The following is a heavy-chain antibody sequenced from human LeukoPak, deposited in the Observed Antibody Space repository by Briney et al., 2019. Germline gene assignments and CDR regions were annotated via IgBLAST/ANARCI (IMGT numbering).Heavy chain of an antibody. CDR3: ARARSGWYPSHDY. Sequence: GASVKVSCKASGYTFTSYDINWVRQATGQGLEWMGWMNPNSGNTGYAQKFQGRVTMTRNTSISTAYMELSSLRSADTAVYYCARARSGWYPSHDYWGQGTLVTVSS. CDR2: MNPNSGNT. V-gene: IGHV1-8*01. CDR1: GYTFTSYD. D-gene: IGHD6-19*01. J-gene: IGHJ4*02.